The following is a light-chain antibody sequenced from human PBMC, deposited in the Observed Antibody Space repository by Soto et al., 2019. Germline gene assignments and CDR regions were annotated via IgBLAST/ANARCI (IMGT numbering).Light chain of an antibody. Sequence: QSVLTQPASVSGSPGQSITISCTGISIDIKNYNLVSWYQQHPGKAPKLMIYEGSKRPSGVSHRFSGSKSGTTASLTLSGLQAEDEADYCCYSYATSSTFVVFGGGTKLTVL. CDR1: SIDIKNYNL. V-gene: IGLV2-23*03. CDR2: EGS. CDR3: YSYATSSTFVV. J-gene: IGLJ2*01.